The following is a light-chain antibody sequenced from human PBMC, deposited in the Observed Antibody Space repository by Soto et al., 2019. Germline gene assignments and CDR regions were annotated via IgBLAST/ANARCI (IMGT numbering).Light chain of an antibody. V-gene: IGKV3D-15*01. Sequence: EIVMTRSPATLSVSPGERATLSCRASQSISSNLAWYQQKPGQAPRLLIYGASTRATGIPARFSGSGSGTEFTLTISSLQSEDFAVYYCQQYNIWPLTFGQGTRLDIK. CDR1: QSISSN. CDR2: GAS. CDR3: QQYNIWPLT. J-gene: IGKJ5*01.